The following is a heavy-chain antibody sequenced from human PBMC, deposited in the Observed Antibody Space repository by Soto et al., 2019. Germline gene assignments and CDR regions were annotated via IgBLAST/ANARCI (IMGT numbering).Heavy chain of an antibody. Sequence: GGSLRLSCAASGFTFSSYGMHWVRQAPGKGLEWVAVIWYDGSNKYYADSVKGRFTISRDNSKNTLYLQMNSLRAEDTAVYYCARVRGSRTAAAGYHCGGDCCRPDDAFDIWGQGTMVTVSS. CDR1: GFTFSSYG. CDR3: ARVRGSRTAAAGYHCGGDCCRPDDAFDI. J-gene: IGHJ3*02. D-gene: IGHD2-21*01. CDR2: IWYDGSNK. V-gene: IGHV3-33*01.